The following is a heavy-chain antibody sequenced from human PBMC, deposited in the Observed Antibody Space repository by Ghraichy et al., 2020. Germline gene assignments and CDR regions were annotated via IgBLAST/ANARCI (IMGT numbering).Heavy chain of an antibody. J-gene: IGHJ6*02. D-gene: IGHD3-3*01. Sequence: GGSLRLSCAASGFTFSSYSMNWVRQAPGKGLEWVSYISSSSSTIYYADSVKGRFTISRDNAKNSLYLQMNSLRDEDTAVYYCASSTTYDFWSGYYARPDGMDVWGQGTTVTVSS. CDR2: ISSSSSTI. CDR3: ASSTTYDFWSGYYARPDGMDV. CDR1: GFTFSSYS. V-gene: IGHV3-48*02.